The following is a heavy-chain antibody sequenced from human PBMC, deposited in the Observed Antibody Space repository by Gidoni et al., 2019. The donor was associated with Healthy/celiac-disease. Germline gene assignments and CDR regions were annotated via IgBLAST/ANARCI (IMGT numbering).Heavy chain of an antibody. CDR1: GFTFSSYG. D-gene: IGHD6-13*01. CDR3: ANQSRGVYSSSWPQPFDY. CDR2: ISYDGSNK. J-gene: IGHJ4*02. V-gene: IGHV3-30*18. Sequence: QVQLVESGGGVVQPGRSLRLSCAASGFTFSSYGMHWVRQAPGKGLEWVAVISYDGSNKYYADSVKGRFTISRDNSKNTLYLQMNSLRAEDTAVYYCANQSRGVYSSSWPQPFDYWGQGTLVTVSS.